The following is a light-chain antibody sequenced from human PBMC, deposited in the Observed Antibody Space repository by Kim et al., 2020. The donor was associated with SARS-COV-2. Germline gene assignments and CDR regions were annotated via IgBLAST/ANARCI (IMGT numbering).Light chain of an antibody. CDR2: ENS. CDR1: GDKE. J-gene: IGLJ2*01. CDR3: QTWDSSTVV. V-gene: IGLV3-1*01. Sequence: GDKETSWYQQKPGQSPVLIIYENSKRPSGILERFSGSKAGDTATLTISGTQALDEADYYCQTWDSSTVVFGGGTQLTVL.